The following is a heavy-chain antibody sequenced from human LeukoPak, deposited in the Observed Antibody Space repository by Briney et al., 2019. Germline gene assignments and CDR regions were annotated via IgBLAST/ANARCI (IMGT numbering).Heavy chain of an antibody. CDR1: GYTFTGYY. CDR3: ARGPIVVVPATRDGAFDI. D-gene: IGHD2-2*01. CDR2: INPNSGGT. J-gene: IGHJ3*02. V-gene: IGHV1-2*02. Sequence: ASVKVSCKASGYTFTGYYMHWVRQAPGQGLEWLGWINPNSGGTNYAQKFQGRVTMTRDTSIRTAYMELSRLRSDDTAVYYCARGPIVVVPATRDGAFDIWGQGTMVTVSS.